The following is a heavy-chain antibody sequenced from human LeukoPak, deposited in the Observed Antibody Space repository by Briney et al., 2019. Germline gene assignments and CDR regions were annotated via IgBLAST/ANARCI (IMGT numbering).Heavy chain of an antibody. D-gene: IGHD3-10*01. CDR3: ARYYYGSGSHSFDY. CDR2: IYHSGST. J-gene: IGHJ4*02. V-gene: IGHV4-30-2*01. Sequence: NASETLSLTCAVSGGSISSGGYSWSWIRQPPGKGPEWIGYIYHSGSTYYNPSLKSRVTISVDRSKNQFSLKLSSVTAADTAVYYCARYYYGSGSHSFDYWGQGTLVTVSS. CDR1: GGSISSGGYS.